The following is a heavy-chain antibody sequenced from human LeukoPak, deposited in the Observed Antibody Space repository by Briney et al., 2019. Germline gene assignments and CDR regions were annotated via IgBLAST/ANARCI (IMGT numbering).Heavy chain of an antibody. Sequence: QPGGSLRLSCAASGFTFSSYWMSWVRQAPGKGLEWVANIKQDGSEKYYVDSVEGRFTISRDNAKNSLYLQMNSLRAEDTAVYYCARSSGTFWSYYFPLDFWGQGTLVTVSS. CDR3: ARSSGTFWSYYFPLDF. V-gene: IGHV3-7*01. D-gene: IGHD3-3*01. CDR2: IKQDGSEK. CDR1: GFTFSSYW. J-gene: IGHJ4*02.